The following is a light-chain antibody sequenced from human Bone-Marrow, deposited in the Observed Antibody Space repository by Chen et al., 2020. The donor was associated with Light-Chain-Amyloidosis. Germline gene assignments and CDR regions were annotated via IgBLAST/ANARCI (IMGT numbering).Light chain of an antibody. CDR2: RDT. J-gene: IGLJ2*01. CDR1: DLPTKY. Sequence: SYELTQPPSVSVSPGQTARITCSGDDLPTKYVYWYQQKPGQAPVLVIHRDTERPSGISERFSGSSSGTTATLTISVVQAEDEADYHCQSADSSGTYEVIFGGGTKLTVL. CDR3: QSADSSGTYEVI. V-gene: IGLV3-25*03.